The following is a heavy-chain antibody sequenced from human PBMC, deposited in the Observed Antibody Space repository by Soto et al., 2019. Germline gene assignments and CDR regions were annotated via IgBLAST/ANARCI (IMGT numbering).Heavy chain of an antibody. CDR3: ARVTPTGYDINAHFDF. J-gene: IGHJ4*02. Sequence: QVQLVESGGGVVQPGRSLRLSCVASGFTFNSYAMHWVRLAPGKGLDWVASISYHGTSIYYADSVKGRFTISRDNSKNTLYLQMNSLRADDTAVYFCARVTPTGYDINAHFDFWGQGTLVPVSS. CDR2: ISYHGTSI. CDR1: GFTFNSYA. D-gene: IGHD2-15*01. V-gene: IGHV3-30-3*01.